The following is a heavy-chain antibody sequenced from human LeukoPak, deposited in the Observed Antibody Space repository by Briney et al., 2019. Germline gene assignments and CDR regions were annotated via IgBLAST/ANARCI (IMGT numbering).Heavy chain of an antibody. Sequence: PGGSLRLSCAASGFTFSSYGMHWVRQAPGKGLEWVAFIRYDGSNKYYADSVKGRFTISRDNSKNTLYLQMNSLRAEDTAVYYCAKSGITPSRYYDFWSGGAFDIWGQGTMVTVSA. J-gene: IGHJ3*02. D-gene: IGHD3-3*01. CDR2: IRYDGSNK. V-gene: IGHV3-30*02. CDR1: GFTFSSYG. CDR3: AKSGITPSRYYDFWSGGAFDI.